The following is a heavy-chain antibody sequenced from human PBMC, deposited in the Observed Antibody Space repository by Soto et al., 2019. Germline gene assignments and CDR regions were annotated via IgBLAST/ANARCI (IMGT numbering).Heavy chain of an antibody. J-gene: IGHJ4*02. V-gene: IGHV3-66*01. CDR3: ARTCSGGTCSFDY. D-gene: IGHD2-15*01. CDR2: IYSGGST. CDR1: GFTFDDYA. Sequence: GGSLRLSCAGSGFTFDDYAMHWVLQTPGKGLEWVSVIYSGGSTYYADSVKGRFTISRDNSENTLYLQMNSLRAEDTAVYYCARTCSGGTCSFDYWGQGTLVTVSS.